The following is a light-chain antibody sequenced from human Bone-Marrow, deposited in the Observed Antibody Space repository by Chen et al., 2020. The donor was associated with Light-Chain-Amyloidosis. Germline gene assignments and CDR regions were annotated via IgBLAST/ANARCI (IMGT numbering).Light chain of an antibody. V-gene: IGLV2-14*03. CDR3: SSITDTTTWV. CDR2: DVN. Sequence: QSALTQPASVSGSPGQSITISCTGSISDIGSKKYVSWYQQYPDKAPQLIIYDVNNRPSGVSNRFSGSKSGSTAALTISGLLAEDEAIYYCSSITDTTTWVFGGGTKVTVL. J-gene: IGLJ3*02. CDR1: ISDIGSKKY.